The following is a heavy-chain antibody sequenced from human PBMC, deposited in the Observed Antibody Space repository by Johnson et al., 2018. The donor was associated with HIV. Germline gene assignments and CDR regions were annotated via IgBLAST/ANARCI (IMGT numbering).Heavy chain of an antibody. CDR2: ISWNSGSI. CDR1: GFTFSSYA. D-gene: IGHD3-16*01. J-gene: IGHJ3*02. V-gene: IGHV3-9*01. CDR3: ASSSLSWGVDAFDI. Sequence: VQLVESGGGVVQPGRSLRLSCAASGFTFSSYAMHWVRQAPGKGLEWVSGISWNSGSIGYADSVKGRFTISRDNAKNSLYLQMDSLRAEDTAMYYCASSSLSWGVDAFDIWGQGTMVTVSS.